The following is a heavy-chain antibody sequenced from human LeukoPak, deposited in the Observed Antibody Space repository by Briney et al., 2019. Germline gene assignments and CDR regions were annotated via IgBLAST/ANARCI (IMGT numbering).Heavy chain of an antibody. D-gene: IGHD3-10*01. CDR1: GGSFSGYY. CDR2: INHSGST. Sequence: SETLSLTCAVYGGSFSGYYWSWIRQPPGKGLEWIGEINHSGSTNYNPSLKSRVTISVDTSKNQFSLRLGSVTAADTAVYYCARGTHYYGSGSYLRPWGQGTLVTVSS. V-gene: IGHV4-34*01. J-gene: IGHJ5*02. CDR3: ARGTHYYGSGSYLRP.